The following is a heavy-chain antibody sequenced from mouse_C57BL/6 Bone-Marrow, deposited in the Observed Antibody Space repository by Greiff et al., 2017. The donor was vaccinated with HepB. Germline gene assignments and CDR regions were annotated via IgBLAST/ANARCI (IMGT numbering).Heavy chain of an antibody. CDR2: IYPGDGDT. V-gene: IGHV1-82*01. D-gene: IGHD2-3*01. J-gene: IGHJ3*01. CDR3: ARDDGYPWFAY. Sequence: QVQLKESGPELVKPGASVKISCKASGYAFSSSWMNWVKQRPGKGLEWIGRIYPGDGDTNYNGKFKGKATLTADKSSSTAYMQLSSLTSEDSAVYFCARDDGYPWFAYWGQGTLVTVSA. CDR1: GYAFSSSW.